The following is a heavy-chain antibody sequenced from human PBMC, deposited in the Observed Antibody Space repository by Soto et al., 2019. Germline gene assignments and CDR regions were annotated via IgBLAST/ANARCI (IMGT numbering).Heavy chain of an antibody. CDR3: ARVWGIAARQGPLTFDY. J-gene: IGHJ4*02. Sequence: QLQLQESGPGLVKPSQTLSLTCTVSGGSISSGGYYWSWIRQHPGKGLEWIGYIYYSGSTYYNPSRKSRVTISVDTSKNQFSLKLSSVTAADTAVYYCARVWGIAARQGPLTFDYWGQGTLVTVSS. D-gene: IGHD6-6*01. V-gene: IGHV4-31*03. CDR2: IYYSGST. CDR1: GGSISSGGYY.